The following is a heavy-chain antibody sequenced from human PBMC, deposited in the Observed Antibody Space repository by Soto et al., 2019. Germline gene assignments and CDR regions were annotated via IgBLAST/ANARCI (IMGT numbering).Heavy chain of an antibody. CDR1: GGSISSGGYY. Sequence: SETLSLTCTVSGGSISSGGYYWSWIRQHPGKGLEWIGYIYYSGSTYYNPSLKSRVTISVDTSKNQFSLKLSSVTAADTAVYYCARAGVDCSGGSCHKLIDYWGQGTLVTVSS. V-gene: IGHV4-31*03. J-gene: IGHJ4*02. CDR3: ARAGVDCSGGSCHKLIDY. CDR2: IYYSGST. D-gene: IGHD2-15*01.